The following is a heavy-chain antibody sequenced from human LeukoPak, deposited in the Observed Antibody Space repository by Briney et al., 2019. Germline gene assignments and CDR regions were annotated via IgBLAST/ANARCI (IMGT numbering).Heavy chain of an antibody. CDR2: INPNSGGT. Sequence: ASVKVSCKASGYTFTGYYMHWVRQAPGQGLEWMGRINPNSGGTNYAQKFQGRVTMTRNTSISTAYMELSSLRSEDTAVYYCARGPTYYDFWSGYYFGYYYYGMDVWGQGTTVTVSS. V-gene: IGHV1-2*06. CDR3: ARGPTYYDFWSGYYFGYYYYGMDV. J-gene: IGHJ6*02. D-gene: IGHD3-3*01. CDR1: GYTFTGYY.